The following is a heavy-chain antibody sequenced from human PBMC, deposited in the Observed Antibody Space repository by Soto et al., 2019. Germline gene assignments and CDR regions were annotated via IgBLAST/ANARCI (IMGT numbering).Heavy chain of an antibody. CDR2: IYYSGST. CDR3: ARPAPDIVLSGYYYYMDV. Sequence: SETLSLTCTVSGGSISSSSYYWGWIRQPPGKGLEWIGSIYYSGSTYYNPSLKSRVTISVDTSKNQFSLKLSSVTAADTAVYYCARPAPDIVLSGYYYYMDVWGKGTTVTVSS. CDR1: GGSISSSSYY. J-gene: IGHJ6*03. D-gene: IGHD2-8*01. V-gene: IGHV4-39*01.